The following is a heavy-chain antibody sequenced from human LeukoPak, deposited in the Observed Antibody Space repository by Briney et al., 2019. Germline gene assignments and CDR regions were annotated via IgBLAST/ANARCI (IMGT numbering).Heavy chain of an antibody. J-gene: IGHJ5*02. Sequence: GASVTDSFKSSGYTFTIYGISWVRQAPGQGLEWMGWISAYNGNTNYAQKLQGRVTMTTDTSTSTAYMELRSLRSDDTAVYYCAREGRYGPGRFDPWGQGTLVTVSS. V-gene: IGHV1-18*01. CDR1: GYTFTIYG. CDR3: AREGRYGPGRFDP. D-gene: IGHD3-9*01. CDR2: ISAYNGNT.